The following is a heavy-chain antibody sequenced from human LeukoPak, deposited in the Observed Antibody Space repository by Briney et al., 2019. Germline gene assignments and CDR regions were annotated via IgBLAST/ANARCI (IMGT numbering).Heavy chain of an antibody. Sequence: PSETLSLTCTVSGGSISSYYWSWIRQPAGKGLEWIWRIYTSGSTNYNPSLKSRVTMSVDTSKNQLSLKLSSVTAADTAVYYCARENVNSSGWYPFYYMDVWGKGTTVTVSS. CDR2: IYTSGST. V-gene: IGHV4-4*07. J-gene: IGHJ6*03. CDR1: GGSISSYY. D-gene: IGHD6-19*01. CDR3: ARENVNSSGWYPFYYMDV.